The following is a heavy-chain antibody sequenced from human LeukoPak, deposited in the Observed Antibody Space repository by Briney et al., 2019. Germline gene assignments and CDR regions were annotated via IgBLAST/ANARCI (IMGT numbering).Heavy chain of an antibody. CDR3: ARMCYDSSGYYRSQDFDY. V-gene: IGHV3-21*01. CDR1: GFTFSSYS. J-gene: IGHJ4*02. D-gene: IGHD3-22*01. CDR2: ISSSSSYI. Sequence: PGGSLRLSCAASGFTFSSYSMNWVRQAPGKGLEWVSSISSSSSYIYYADSVKGRFTISRDNAKNSLYLQMNSLRAEDTAVYYCARMCYDSSGYYRSQDFDYWGQGTLVTVSS.